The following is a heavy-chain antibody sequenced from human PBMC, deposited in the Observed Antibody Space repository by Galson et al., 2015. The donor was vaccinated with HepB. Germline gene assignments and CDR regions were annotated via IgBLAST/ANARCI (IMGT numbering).Heavy chain of an antibody. CDR1: GGTFNTYA. CDR3: ARGRKQGSGTYDVDDY. J-gene: IGHJ4*02. CDR2: IIPIFGTT. V-gene: IGHV1-69*13. D-gene: IGHD1-26*01. Sequence: SVKVSCKASGGTFNTYAFSWVRQAPGQGLKWMGGIIPIFGTTDYAQKFQGRVTLTADESTSTAYMELSSLRSEDTAVYYCARGRKQGSGTYDVDDYWGQGTLVTVSS.